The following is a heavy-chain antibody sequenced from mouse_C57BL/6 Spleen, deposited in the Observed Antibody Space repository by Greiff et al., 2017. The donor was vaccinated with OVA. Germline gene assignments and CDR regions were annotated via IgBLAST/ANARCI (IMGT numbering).Heavy chain of an antibody. CDR2: ISSGSSTI. D-gene: IGHD1-1*01. V-gene: IGHV5-17*01. Sequence: EVMLVESGGGLVKPGGSLKLSCAASGFTFSDYGMHWVRQAPEKGLEWVAYISSGSSTIYYADTVKGRFTISRDNAKNTLFLQMTSLRSEDTAMYYCARFYGRSPMDYWGQGTSVTVSS. CDR1: GFTFSDYG. J-gene: IGHJ4*01. CDR3: ARFYGRSPMDY.